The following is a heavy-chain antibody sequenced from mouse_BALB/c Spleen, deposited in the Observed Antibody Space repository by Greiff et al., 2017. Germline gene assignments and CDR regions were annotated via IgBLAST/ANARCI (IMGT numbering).Heavy chain of an antibody. Sequence: EVKVVESGGGLVKPGGSLKLSCAASGFTFSSYTMSWVRQTPEKRLEWVATISSGGGNTYYPDSVKGRFTISRDNAKNNLYLQMSSLRSEDTALYYCARYAYYGNYGFAYWGQGTLVTVSA. J-gene: IGHJ3*01. CDR2: ISSGGGNT. CDR3: ARYAYYGNYGFAY. V-gene: IGHV5-9*03. CDR1: GFTFSSYT. D-gene: IGHD2-1*01.